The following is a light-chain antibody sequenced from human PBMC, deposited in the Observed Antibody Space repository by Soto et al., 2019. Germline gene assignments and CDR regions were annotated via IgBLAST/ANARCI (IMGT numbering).Light chain of an antibody. CDR3: SSYTTISTLEV. CDR2: EVS. Sequence: QSVLTQPASVSGSPGQSITISCTGTSSDVGGYNYVSWYQQHPGKAPKLMIYEVSNRPSGVSNRFSGSKSGNTVSLTISGLQAEDEADYYCSSYTTISTLEVFGGGTKLTVL. J-gene: IGLJ3*02. V-gene: IGLV2-14*01. CDR1: SSDVGGYNY.